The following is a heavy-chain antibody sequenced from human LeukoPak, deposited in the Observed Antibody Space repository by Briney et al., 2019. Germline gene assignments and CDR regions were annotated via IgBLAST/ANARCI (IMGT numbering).Heavy chain of an antibody. Sequence: GRSLRLSCAASGFTFSSYGMHWVRQAPGKGLEWVAVISYDGSNKYYADSVKGRFTISRDNSKNTLYLQMNSLRAEDTAVYYCAKEARYDSSGYLDYWGQGTLVTVSS. V-gene: IGHV3-30*18. CDR1: GFTFSSYG. D-gene: IGHD3-22*01. CDR3: AKEARYDSSGYLDY. J-gene: IGHJ4*02. CDR2: ISYDGSNK.